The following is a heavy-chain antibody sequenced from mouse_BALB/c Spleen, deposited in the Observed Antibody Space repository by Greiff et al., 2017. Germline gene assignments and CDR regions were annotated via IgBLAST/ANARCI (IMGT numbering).Heavy chain of an antibody. CDR2: IYPGDGDT. V-gene: IGHV1-82*01. CDR1: GYAFSSSW. CDR3: ANYYGSSYVGYFDV. D-gene: IGHD1-1*01. Sequence: QVHVKQSGPELVKPGASVKISCKASGYAFSSSWMNWVKQRPGQGLEWIGRIYPGDGDTNYNGKFKGKATLTADKSSSTAYMQLSSLTSVDSAVYFCANYYGSSYVGYFDVWGAGTTVTVSS. J-gene: IGHJ1*01.